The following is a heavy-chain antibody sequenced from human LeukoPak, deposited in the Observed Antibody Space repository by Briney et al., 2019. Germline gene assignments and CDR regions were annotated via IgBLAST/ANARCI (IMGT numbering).Heavy chain of an antibody. D-gene: IGHD3-22*01. CDR1: GYTFTGYY. CDR2: INPNSGGT. CDR3: AREFYYYDSSGSLNWFDP. Sequence: GASVKVSCKTSGYTFTGYYMHWVRQAPGQGLEWMGWINPNSGGTDYAQKFQGRVTMTRDTSISTAYMELSRLRSDDTAVYYCAREFYYYDSSGSLNWFDPWGQGTLVTVSS. V-gene: IGHV1-2*02. J-gene: IGHJ5*02.